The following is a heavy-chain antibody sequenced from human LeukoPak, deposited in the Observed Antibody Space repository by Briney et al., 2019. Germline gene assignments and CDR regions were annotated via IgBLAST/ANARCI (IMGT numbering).Heavy chain of an antibody. D-gene: IGHD3-3*01. V-gene: IGHV3-30*04. Sequence: PGGSLRLSCAASGFTFSSYAMHWVRQAPGKGLEWVAVISYDGNNKYYADSVEGRFTIPRDNSNNTLYLQMNSLRAEDTALYYCARDHLGVKFPRYNDIWSGYSDHWGQGTLVTVSS. CDR1: GFTFSSYA. CDR3: ARDHLGVKFPRYNDIWSGYSDH. CDR2: ISYDGNNK. J-gene: IGHJ4*02.